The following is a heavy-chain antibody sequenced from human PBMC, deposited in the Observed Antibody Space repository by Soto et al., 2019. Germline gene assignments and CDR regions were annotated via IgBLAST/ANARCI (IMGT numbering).Heavy chain of an antibody. D-gene: IGHD3-3*01. Sequence: SETLSLTCAVYGGSFSGYYWSWIRQPPGKGLEWIGEINHSGSTNYNPSLKSRVTISVDTSKNQFSLRLSSVTAADTAVYYCARDLLDFWSGYQPRYYYYMDVWGKGTTVTVSS. CDR2: INHSGST. J-gene: IGHJ6*03. CDR3: ARDLLDFWSGYQPRYYYYMDV. CDR1: GGSFSGYY. V-gene: IGHV4-34*01.